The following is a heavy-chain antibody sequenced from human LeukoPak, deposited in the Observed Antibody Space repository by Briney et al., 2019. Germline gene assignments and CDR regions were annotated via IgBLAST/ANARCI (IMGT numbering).Heavy chain of an antibody. CDR2: IRYDGSNK. V-gene: IGHV3-30*02. CDR1: GFTFSSYA. J-gene: IGHJ4*02. CDR3: AKGRRGYGEPSDY. D-gene: IGHD4-17*01. Sequence: GGSLRLSCAASGFTFSSYAMSWVRQAPGKGLEWVAFIRYDGSNKYYADSVKGRFTISRGNSKNTLYLQMNSLRAEDTAVYYCAKGRRGYGEPSDYWGQGTLVTVSS.